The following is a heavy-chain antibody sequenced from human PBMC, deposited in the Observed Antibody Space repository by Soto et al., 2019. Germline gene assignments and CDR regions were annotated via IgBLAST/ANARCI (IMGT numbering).Heavy chain of an antibody. V-gene: IGHV3-30*09. J-gene: IGHJ3*02. CDR1: GFTVSSNY. CDR3: ARADLYYDFRSADDAFDI. D-gene: IGHD3-3*01. Sequence: PGGSLRLSCAASGFTVSSNYMSWVRQAPGKGLEWVAVISYDGRIERYADSVKGRLAISRDNSKNTLYLQMNSLRDEDTAVYYWARADLYYDFRSADDAFDIWGQGTMVTVSS. CDR2: ISYDGRIE.